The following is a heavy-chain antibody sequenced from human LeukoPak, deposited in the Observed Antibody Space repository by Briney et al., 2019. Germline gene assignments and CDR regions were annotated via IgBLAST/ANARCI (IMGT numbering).Heavy chain of an antibody. J-gene: IGHJ6*03. D-gene: IGHD3-10*01. CDR2: ISSSSSTI. V-gene: IGHV3-48*02. CDR3: ARCLNYYGSGSWRSYYYYYMDV. Sequence: GGSLRLSCAASGFTFSSYSMNWVRQAPGKGLEWVSYISSSSSTIYYADSVKGRFTISRDNAKNSLYLQMNSLRDGDTAVYYCARCLNYYGSGSWRSYYYYYMDVWGKGTTVTVSS. CDR1: GFTFSSYS.